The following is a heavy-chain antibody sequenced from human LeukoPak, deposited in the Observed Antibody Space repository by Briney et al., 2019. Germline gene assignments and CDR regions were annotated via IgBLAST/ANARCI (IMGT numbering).Heavy chain of an antibody. CDR3: ARAYGGSYYYYYHMDV. CDR1: GYTFTSYG. CDR2: ISAYNGNT. D-gene: IGHD1-26*01. V-gene: IGHV1-18*01. J-gene: IGHJ6*03. Sequence: ASVKVSCKASGYTFTSYGISWVRQAPGQGLEWMGWISAYNGNTNYAQKLQGRVTMTTDTSTSTAYMELRSLRSDDTAVYYCARAYGGSYYYYYHMDVWGKGTTVTISS.